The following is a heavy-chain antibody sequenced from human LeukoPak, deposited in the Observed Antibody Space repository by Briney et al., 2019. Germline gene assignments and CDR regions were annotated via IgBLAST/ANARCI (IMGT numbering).Heavy chain of an antibody. CDR2: ISYDGSK. Sequence: PGGSLRLSCAASGFTFSSYGMHWVRQAPGKGLEWVAVISYDGSKYYADSVKGRFTISRDNSKNTLYLQMNSLRAEDTAVYYCAKDRGLRLLDYWGQGTLVTVSS. V-gene: IGHV3-30*18. CDR1: GFTFSSYG. J-gene: IGHJ4*02. D-gene: IGHD4-17*01. CDR3: AKDRGLRLLDY.